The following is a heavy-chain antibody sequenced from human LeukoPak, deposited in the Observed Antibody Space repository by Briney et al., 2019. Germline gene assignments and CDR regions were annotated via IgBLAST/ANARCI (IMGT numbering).Heavy chain of an antibody. D-gene: IGHD6-13*01. J-gene: IGHJ5*02. V-gene: IGHV3-66*01. CDR3: TRDPPAVAINTYA. CDR2: IYSGGET. CDR1: GVAVSSNF. Sequence: GGPLRLSLPAPGVAVSSNFMIWFRKAPGKGLDWVSLIYSGGETSYADSVKSRFSISRDNSKNTLYLQMNSLRVEDTAVYYCTRDPPAVAINTYAWGQGTLVTVSS.